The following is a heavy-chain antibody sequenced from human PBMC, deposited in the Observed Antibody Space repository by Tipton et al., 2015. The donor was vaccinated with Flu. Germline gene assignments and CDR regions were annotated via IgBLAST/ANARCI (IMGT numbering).Heavy chain of an antibody. CDR2: VSSDGANT. D-gene: IGHD6-13*01. V-gene: IGHV3-30*07. J-gene: IGHJ5*02. Sequence: SLRLSCVASGASFGSHSMHWVRRAPGKGLEWVAGVSSDGANTYYADSVKGRFTISRDNSNNMIYLQMTSLRAEDTATYYCARILGSSWKERWFDPWGQGTLVAVSS. CDR1: GASFGSHS. CDR3: ARILGSSWKERWFDP.